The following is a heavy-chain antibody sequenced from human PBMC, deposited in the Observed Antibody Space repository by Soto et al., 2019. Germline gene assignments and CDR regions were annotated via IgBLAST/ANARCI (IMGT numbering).Heavy chain of an antibody. V-gene: IGHV3-13*01. J-gene: IGHJ3*02. Sequence: PGGSLRLSCAASGFTFSSYDMHWVRQATGKGLEWVSAIGTAGDTYYPGSVKGRFTISRENAKNSLYLQMNSLRAGDTAVYYCARGYYYGSGTPNPIAFDIWGQGTMVTV. CDR2: IGTAGDT. CDR3: ARGYYYGSGTPNPIAFDI. CDR1: GFTFSSYD. D-gene: IGHD3-10*01.